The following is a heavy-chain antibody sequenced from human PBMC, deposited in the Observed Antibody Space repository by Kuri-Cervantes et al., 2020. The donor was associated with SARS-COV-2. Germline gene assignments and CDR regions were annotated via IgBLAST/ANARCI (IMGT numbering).Heavy chain of an antibody. CDR1: GFTFSSYS. D-gene: IGHD3-3*01. V-gene: IGHV3-21*01. CDR2: ISSSSSYI. Sequence: LSLTCAASGFTFSSYSMNWVRQAPGKGLEWVSSISSSSSYIYYADSVKGRFTISRDNAKNSLYLQMNSLRAEDTAVYYCARGGFLEWFLDYWGQGTLVTVPQ. J-gene: IGHJ4*02. CDR3: ARGGFLEWFLDY.